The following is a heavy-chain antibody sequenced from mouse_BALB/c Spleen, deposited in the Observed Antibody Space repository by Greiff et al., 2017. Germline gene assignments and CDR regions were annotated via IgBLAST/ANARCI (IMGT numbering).Heavy chain of an antibody. CDR3: ARSWDVGGYFDV. CDR2: ISSGSSTI. D-gene: IGHD4-1*01. Sequence: EVKLVESGGGLVQPGGSRKLSCAASGFTFSSFGMHWVRQAPEKGLEWVAYISSGSSTIYYADTVKGRFTISRDNPKNTLFLQMTSLRSEDTAMYYCARSWDVGGYFDVWGAGTTVTVSS. CDR1: GFTFSSFG. V-gene: IGHV5-17*02. J-gene: IGHJ1*01.